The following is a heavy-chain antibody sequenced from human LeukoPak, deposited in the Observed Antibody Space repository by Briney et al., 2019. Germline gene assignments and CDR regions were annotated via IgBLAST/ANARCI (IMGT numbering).Heavy chain of an antibody. V-gene: IGHV4-59*11. J-gene: IGHJ3*02. D-gene: IGHD5-18*01. CDR2: IYYSGTT. CDR1: GGSISSHY. CDR3: ATKHLWSDGFDI. Sequence: SETLSLTCTVSGGSISSHYWSWIRQPPGKGLEWIGYIYYSGTTNYNPSLKSRVTMSVDTSKNQFSLRLSSLTAADTAVYYCATKHLWSDGFDIWGRGTMVTVSS.